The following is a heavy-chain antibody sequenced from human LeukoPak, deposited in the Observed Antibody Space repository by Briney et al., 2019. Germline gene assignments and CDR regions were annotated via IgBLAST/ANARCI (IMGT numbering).Heavy chain of an antibody. D-gene: IGHD3-9*01. CDR2: ISGSGGST. J-gene: IGHJ3*02. CDR1: GFTFSDYY. Sequence: GGSLRLSCAASGFTFSDYYMSWIRQAPGKGLEWVSGISGSGGSTYYADSVKGRFTISRDNSKKTLDLQMNTLRAEDTAVYYCAKDLRYFDWLFPNDAFDIWGQGTMVTVSS. V-gene: IGHV3-23*01. CDR3: AKDLRYFDWLFPNDAFDI.